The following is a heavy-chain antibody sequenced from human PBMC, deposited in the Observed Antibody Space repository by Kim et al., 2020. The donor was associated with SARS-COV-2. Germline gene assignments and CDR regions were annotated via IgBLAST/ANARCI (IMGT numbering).Heavy chain of an antibody. Sequence: STIYYAESGKGRFTISRDNAKNSLYLQMNSLRAEDTAVYYCAVGGGDYWGQGTLVTVSS. J-gene: IGHJ4*02. CDR2: STI. V-gene: IGHV3-48*01. D-gene: IGHD3-16*01. CDR3: AVGGGDY.